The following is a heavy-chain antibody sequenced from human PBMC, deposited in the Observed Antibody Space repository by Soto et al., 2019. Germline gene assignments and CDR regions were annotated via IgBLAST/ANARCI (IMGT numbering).Heavy chain of an antibody. CDR3: ARAGAAYFYYYGVDV. Sequence: ASETLSLTCTVSGGSISSGDYYWNWIRQPPGKGLEWIGYIYYSGSTYYNPSLKSRVTISVDTSKNRFSLKLSSVTAADTAVYFCARAGAAYFYYYGVDVWGQGTTVTVSS. V-gene: IGHV4-30-4*01. CDR2: IYYSGST. CDR1: GGSISSGDYY. J-gene: IGHJ6*02. D-gene: IGHD6-13*01.